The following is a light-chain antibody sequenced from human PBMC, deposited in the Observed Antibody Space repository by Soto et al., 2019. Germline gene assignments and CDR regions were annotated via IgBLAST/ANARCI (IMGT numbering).Light chain of an antibody. J-gene: IGKJ1*01. CDR1: QSVTSSY. Sequence: EIVLTQSPGTLSLSPGERATLSCRASQSVTSSYLAWYQQKPGQAPRLLIYDASSRATGIPDRFSGGGSGTEFTLTISRLEPEDFAVYYCQQYGSSPTFGQGTKVDIK. CDR3: QQYGSSPT. V-gene: IGKV3-20*01. CDR2: DAS.